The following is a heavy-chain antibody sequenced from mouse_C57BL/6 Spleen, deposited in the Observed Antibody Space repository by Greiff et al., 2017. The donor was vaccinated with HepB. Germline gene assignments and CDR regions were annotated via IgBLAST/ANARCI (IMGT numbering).Heavy chain of an antibody. Sequence: QVQLQQSGPELVKPGASVKISCKASGYAFSSSWMNWVKQRPGKGLEWIGRIYPGDGDTNYNGKFKGKATLTADKSSSTAYMQLSSLTSEDSAVYFCARTDGNYVDYFDYWGQGTTLTVSS. CDR3: ARTDGNYVDYFDY. CDR1: GYAFSSSW. CDR2: IYPGDGDT. V-gene: IGHV1-82*01. J-gene: IGHJ2*01. D-gene: IGHD2-1*01.